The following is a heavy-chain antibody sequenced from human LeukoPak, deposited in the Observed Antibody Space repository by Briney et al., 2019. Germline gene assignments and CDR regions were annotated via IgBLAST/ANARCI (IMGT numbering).Heavy chain of an antibody. Sequence: SDTLSLTGTVSGGSISTYYWNWIRQPPGKGLEWIGYIYHSGSTNYNPSLQSRVTISVDTSKNQFSLNLNSVTAADTAVYYCARGGAARLHFQNWGQGTLVTVSS. D-gene: IGHD6-6*01. J-gene: IGHJ1*01. CDR1: GGSISTYY. V-gene: IGHV4-59*07. CDR2: IYHSGST. CDR3: ARGGAARLHFQN.